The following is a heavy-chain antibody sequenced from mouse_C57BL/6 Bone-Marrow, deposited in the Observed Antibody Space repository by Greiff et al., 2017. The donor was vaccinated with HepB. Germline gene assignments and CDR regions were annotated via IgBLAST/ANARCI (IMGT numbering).Heavy chain of an antibody. CDR1: GFSFSSYA. Sequence: DVKLVESGGGLVKPGGSLKLSCAASGFSFSSYAMSWVRQTPEKRLEWVATISDGGSYTYYPDNVKGRFTISRDNAKNNLYLQMNHLKSDDTAMYYCARDFDIYYSSKNAMDYWGQGASVTVSS. V-gene: IGHV5-4*01. CDR3: ARDFDIYYSSKNAMDY. D-gene: IGHD1-1*01. CDR2: ISDGGSYT. J-gene: IGHJ4*01.